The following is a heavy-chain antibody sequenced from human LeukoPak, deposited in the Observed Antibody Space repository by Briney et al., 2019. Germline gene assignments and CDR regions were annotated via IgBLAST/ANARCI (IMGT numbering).Heavy chain of an antibody. D-gene: IGHD3-3*01. Sequence: TGGSLRLSCAASGFTFSSYWMSWVRQAPGKGLEWVANIKQDGSEKYYVDSVKGRFTISRDNAKNSLYLQMNSLRAEDTAVYYCARDHYDFWSGYSNFDYWGQGTLVTVSS. CDR1: GFTFSSYW. V-gene: IGHV3-7*01. CDR2: IKQDGSEK. J-gene: IGHJ4*02. CDR3: ARDHYDFWSGYSNFDY.